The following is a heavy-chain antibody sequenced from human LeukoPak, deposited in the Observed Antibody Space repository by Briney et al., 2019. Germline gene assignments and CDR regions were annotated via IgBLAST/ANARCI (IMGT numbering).Heavy chain of an antibody. V-gene: IGHV4-30-2*01. J-gene: IGHJ1*01. CDR2: IYHSGST. Sequence: SETLSLTCAVSGGSISSGGYSWSWIRQPPGKGLEWIGYIYHSGSTYYNPSLKSRVTISVDRSKHQFSLKLSSVTAADTAVYYCASAYDSSGYYYFQHWGQGTLVTVSS. D-gene: IGHD3-22*01. CDR3: ASAYDSSGYYYFQH. CDR1: GGSISSGGYS.